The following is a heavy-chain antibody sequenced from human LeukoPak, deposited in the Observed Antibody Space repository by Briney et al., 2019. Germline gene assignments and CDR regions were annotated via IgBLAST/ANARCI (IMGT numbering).Heavy chain of an antibody. CDR3: TAQQWLVLFDIEDY. CDR1: GFTFGDYA. Sequence: GRSLRLSCTASGFTFGDYAMSWARQAPGKGLEWVGFIRSKAYGGTTEYAASVKGRFTISRDDSKSIAYLQMNSLKTEDTAVYYCTAQQWLVLFDIEDYWGQGTLVTVSS. D-gene: IGHD6-19*01. J-gene: IGHJ4*02. CDR2: IRSKAYGGTT. V-gene: IGHV3-49*04.